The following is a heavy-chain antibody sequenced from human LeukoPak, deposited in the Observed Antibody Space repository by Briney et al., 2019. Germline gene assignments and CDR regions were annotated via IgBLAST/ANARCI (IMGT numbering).Heavy chain of an antibody. Sequence: GGSLRLSCAASGFTVSSNYMSWVRQAPGKGLEWVSVIYSGGSTYYADSVKGRFTISRHNSKNTLDLQMNSLRAEDTAVYYCARGREGMATIDPPDYWGQGTLVTVSS. CDR1: GFTVSSNY. J-gene: IGHJ4*02. D-gene: IGHD5-24*01. CDR3: ARGREGMATIDPPDY. V-gene: IGHV3-53*04. CDR2: IYSGGST.